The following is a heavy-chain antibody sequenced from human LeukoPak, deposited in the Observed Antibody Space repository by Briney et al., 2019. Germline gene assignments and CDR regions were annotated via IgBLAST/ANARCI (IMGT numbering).Heavy chain of an antibody. CDR3: ARDFPNTYSFLFDY. CDR1: GYTFTGYY. CDR2: INPNSGGT. Sequence: ASVKVSCKASGYTFTGYYMHWVRQAPGQGLEWMGWINPNSGGTNYAQKFQGRVTMTRDTSISTACMELSRLRSDDTAVYYCARDFPNTYSFLFDYWGQGTLVTVSS. V-gene: IGHV1-2*02. D-gene: IGHD5-18*01. J-gene: IGHJ4*02.